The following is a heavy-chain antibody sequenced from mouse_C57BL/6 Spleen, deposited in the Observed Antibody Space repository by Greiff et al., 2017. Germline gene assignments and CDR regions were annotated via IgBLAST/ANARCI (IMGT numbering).Heavy chain of an antibody. CDR1: GYTFTGYW. Sequence: QVQLQQSGAELMKPGASVKLSCKATGYTFTGYWIEWVKQRPGHGLEWLGDIYPGSGSTNYNEKFKSKATLTVDTSSSTAYMQLSSLTSEDSAVYYGASRGSTHYFDYWGQGTTLTVSS. V-gene: IGHV1-55*01. J-gene: IGHJ2*01. D-gene: IGHD1-1*01. CDR2: IYPGSGST. CDR3: ASRGSTHYFDY.